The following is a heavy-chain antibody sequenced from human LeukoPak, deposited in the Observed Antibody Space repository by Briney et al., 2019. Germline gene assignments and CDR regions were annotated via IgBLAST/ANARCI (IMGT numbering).Heavy chain of an antibody. CDR2: IYAGGST. D-gene: IGHD3-10*01. J-gene: IGHJ6*02. Sequence: GGSLRLSCAASGFTVSSNYMSWVRQAPGKGLEWVSLIYAGGSTYYADAVKGRFTISRHNSKNTLHLQMNSLRVEDTAVYYCAAGSSELLWDYAMDVWGQGTTVTVSS. CDR3: AAGSSELLWDYAMDV. V-gene: IGHV3-53*04. CDR1: GFTVSSNY.